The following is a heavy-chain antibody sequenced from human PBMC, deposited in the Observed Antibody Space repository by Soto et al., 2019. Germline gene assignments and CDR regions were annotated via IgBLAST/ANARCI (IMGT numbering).Heavy chain of an antibody. CDR2: IFYSGST. D-gene: IGHD3-22*01. CDR3: ARHRSSGYYYDFDY. CDR1: GGSISSSSYY. J-gene: IGHJ4*02. V-gene: IGHV4-39*01. Sequence: SETLSLTCTVSGGSISSSSYYWGWIRQPPGKGLECIGSIFYSGSTYYNPSLKSRVTISVDTSKNQFSLKLSSVTAADTAVYYCARHRSSGYYYDFDYWGQGTLVTVSS.